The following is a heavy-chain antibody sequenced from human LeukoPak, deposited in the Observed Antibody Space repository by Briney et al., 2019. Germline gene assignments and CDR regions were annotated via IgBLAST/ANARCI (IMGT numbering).Heavy chain of an antibody. CDR1: GYSFTNFD. CDR3: ARKLRNDVIYDY. J-gene: IGHJ4*02. CDR2: VNPNSGYT. D-gene: IGHD1-1*01. Sequence: ASVKVSCKASGYSFTNFDITWVRQATGQGPEWMGWVNPNSGYTAYAQKFQGRVTMTKDTSMSAAYMELSNLRSEDTAVYYCARKLRNDVIYDYWGQGTLVTVST. V-gene: IGHV1-8*01.